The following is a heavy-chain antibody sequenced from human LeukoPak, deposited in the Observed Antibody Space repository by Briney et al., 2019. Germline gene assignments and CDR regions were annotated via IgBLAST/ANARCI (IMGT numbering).Heavy chain of an antibody. Sequence: ASVKVSCKASGYTFTNYGISWVRQAPGQGLEWMGWINPNSGGTNYAQKFQGRVTMTRDTSISTAYMELSRLRSDDTAVYYCASWPASGSYYFDYWGQGTLVTVSS. CDR2: INPNSGGT. D-gene: IGHD2-2*01. J-gene: IGHJ4*02. V-gene: IGHV1-2*02. CDR3: ASWPASGSYYFDY. CDR1: GYTFTNYG.